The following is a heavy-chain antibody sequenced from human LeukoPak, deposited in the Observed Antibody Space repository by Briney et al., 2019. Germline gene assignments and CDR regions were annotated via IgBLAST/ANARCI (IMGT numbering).Heavy chain of an antibody. CDR3: ARDQEAFDY. V-gene: IGHV1-46*01. Sequence: AAVKVSCKASGYSFTSNYIHWVRQAPGQGLEWMGMIYPRDGSTSYAQKFQGRVTVTRDTSTSTVHMELSGLRSEDTAVYYCARDQEAFDYWGQGTLVTVSS. CDR1: GYSFTSNY. CDR2: IYPRDGST. J-gene: IGHJ4*02.